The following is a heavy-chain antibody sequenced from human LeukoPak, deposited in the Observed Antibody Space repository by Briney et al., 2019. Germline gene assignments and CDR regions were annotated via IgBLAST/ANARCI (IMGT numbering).Heavy chain of an antibody. D-gene: IGHD2-15*01. Sequence: ASVKVSCKASGYTFTSYGISWVRQAPGQGLEWMGWISAYNGNTNYAQKLQGRVTMTTDTSTSTAYMELRSPRSDDTAVYYCARDRDVVVVAATLLTRYYYYGMDVWGQGTTVTVSS. CDR3: ARDRDVVVVAATLLTRYYYYGMDV. CDR2: ISAYNGNT. CDR1: GYTFTSYG. J-gene: IGHJ6*02. V-gene: IGHV1-18*01.